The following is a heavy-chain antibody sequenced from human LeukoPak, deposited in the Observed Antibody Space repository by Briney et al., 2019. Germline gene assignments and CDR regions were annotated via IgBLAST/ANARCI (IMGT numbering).Heavy chain of an antibody. Sequence: PSETLSLTCAVYGGSFSGYYWSWIRQPPGKGLEWIGEINHSGSTNYNPSLKSRVTISVDTSKNQFSLKLSSVTAADTAVYYCARQTLWFGYYWGQGTLVTVSS. CDR1: GGSFSGYY. V-gene: IGHV4-34*01. D-gene: IGHD3-10*01. CDR3: ARQTLWFGYY. J-gene: IGHJ4*02. CDR2: INHSGST.